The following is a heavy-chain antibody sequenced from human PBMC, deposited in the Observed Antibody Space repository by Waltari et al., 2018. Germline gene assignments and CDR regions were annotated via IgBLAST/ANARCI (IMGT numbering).Heavy chain of an antibody. J-gene: IGHJ4*02. Sequence: EVQMVESGGGLVKPGESLRLSCAASGFTFTPAWLTWVRQAPGKGLEWVGRIKRKNDGEITDFAAPVKGRFTISRDDSKNTVYLQMTSLKTEDTAVYYCTTLDAPWGGWGQGTLVTVSS. D-gene: IGHD7-27*01. V-gene: IGHV3-15*05. CDR1: GFTFTPAW. CDR2: IKRKNDGEIT. CDR3: TTLDAPWGG.